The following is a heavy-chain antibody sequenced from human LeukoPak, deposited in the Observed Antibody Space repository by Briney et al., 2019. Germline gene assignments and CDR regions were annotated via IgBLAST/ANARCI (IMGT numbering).Heavy chain of an antibody. D-gene: IGHD2-2*01. V-gene: IGHV3-23*01. Sequence: GGSLRLSCAASGFTFSSYAMSWVRQAPGKGLEWVSAISGSGGSTYYADSVKGRFTSSRDNSKNTLYLQMNSLRAEDTAVYYCAKGDCSSTSCFSDYWGQGTLVTVSS. CDR3: AKGDCSSTSCFSDY. CDR2: ISGSGGST. J-gene: IGHJ4*02. CDR1: GFTFSSYA.